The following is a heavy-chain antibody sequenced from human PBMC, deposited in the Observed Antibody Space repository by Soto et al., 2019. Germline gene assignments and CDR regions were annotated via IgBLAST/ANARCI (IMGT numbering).Heavy chain of an antibody. Sequence: RLSCAASGFTFSSYGMHWVRQAPGKGLEWVAVISYDGSNKYYADSVKGRFTISRDNSKNTLYLQMNSLRAEDTAVYYCAKDIYGGNSDAFDIWGQGTMVTVSS. CDR3: AKDIYGGNSDAFDI. V-gene: IGHV3-30*18. CDR1: GFTFSSYG. CDR2: ISYDGSNK. D-gene: IGHD4-17*01. J-gene: IGHJ3*02.